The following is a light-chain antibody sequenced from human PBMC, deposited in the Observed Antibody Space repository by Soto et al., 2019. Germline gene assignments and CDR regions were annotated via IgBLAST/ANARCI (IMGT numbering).Light chain of an antibody. CDR3: QKYNSPG. Sequence: DIPMTQSPSSLSASVGDRVTITCRASQGISNYLAWYQQKPGKVPKLLIYAASTLQSGVPSRFSGSGSGTDFTLTISSLQPEDVATYYCQKYNSPGFGPGTKVDIK. V-gene: IGKV1-27*01. J-gene: IGKJ3*01. CDR1: QGISNY. CDR2: AAS.